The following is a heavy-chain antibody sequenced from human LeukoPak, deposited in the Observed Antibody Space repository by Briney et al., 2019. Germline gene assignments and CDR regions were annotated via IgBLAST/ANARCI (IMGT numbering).Heavy chain of an antibody. J-gene: IGHJ4*02. CDR1: GDSVCSISVT. CDR3: VRVKGGIFEF. V-gene: IGHV6-1*01. CDR2: TYYRSKWSN. D-gene: IGHD1-26*01. Sequence: SQTLSLTCAIYGDSVCSISVTWNWIRQSPSRGLEWLGRTYYRSKWSNDYALSVKSRITIYPDTSKNDFSLQLSSVTPDDTAMYYCVRVKGGIFEFWGQGTPVTVSS.